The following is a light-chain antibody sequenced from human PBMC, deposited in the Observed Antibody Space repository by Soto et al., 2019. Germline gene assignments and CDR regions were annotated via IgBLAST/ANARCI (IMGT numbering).Light chain of an antibody. Sequence: EIVMTQSPSTLSVYPGERATLSCRASQIVSSYLAWYQQKPGQAPRLLIYGASSRATGIPDRFSGSGSGTDFTLTISRLEPEDFAVYYCQQYGSSPWTFGQGTKVDI. CDR3: QQYGSSPWT. V-gene: IGKV3-20*01. CDR1: QIVSSY. J-gene: IGKJ1*01. CDR2: GAS.